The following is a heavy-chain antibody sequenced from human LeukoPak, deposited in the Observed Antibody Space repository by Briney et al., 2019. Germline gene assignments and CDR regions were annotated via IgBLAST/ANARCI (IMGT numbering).Heavy chain of an antibody. CDR1: GFTFSSYW. CDR2: IKQDGSEK. V-gene: IGHV3-7*01. D-gene: IGHD3-16*01. Sequence: SGGSLRLSCAASGFTFSSYWMSWVRQAPGKGLEWVANIKQDGSEKYYVDSVKGRFTISRDNAKNSLYPQMNSLRAEDTAVYYCARERDYKDYYYGMDVWGQGTTVTVSS. J-gene: IGHJ6*02. CDR3: ARERDYKDYYYGMDV.